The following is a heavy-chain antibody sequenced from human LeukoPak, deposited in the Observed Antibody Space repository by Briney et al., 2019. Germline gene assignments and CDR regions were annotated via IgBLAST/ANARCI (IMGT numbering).Heavy chain of an antibody. CDR2: FDPEDGET. Sequence: ASVKVSCKVSGYTLTELSMHWVRQAPGKGLEWMGGFDPEDGETIYAQKFQGRVTMTRDTSTSTVYMELSSLRSEDTAVYYCARGQRYSSNDYWGQGTLVTVSS. CDR3: ARGQRYSSNDY. J-gene: IGHJ4*02. CDR1: GYTLTELS. D-gene: IGHD6-13*01. V-gene: IGHV1-24*01.